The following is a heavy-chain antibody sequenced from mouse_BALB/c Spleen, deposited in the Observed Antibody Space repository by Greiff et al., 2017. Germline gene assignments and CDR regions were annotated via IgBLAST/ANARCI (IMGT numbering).Heavy chain of an antibody. V-gene: IGHV5-4*02. CDR1: GFTFSDYY. J-gene: IGHJ4*01. CDR2: ISDGGSYT. Sequence: EVKLMESGGGLVKPGGSLKLSCAASGFTFSDYYMYWVRQTPEKRLEWVATISDGGSYTYYPDSVKGRFTISRDNAKNNLYLQMSSLKSEDTAMYYCARAGRYDAMDYWGQGTSVTVSS. CDR3: ARAGRYDAMDY.